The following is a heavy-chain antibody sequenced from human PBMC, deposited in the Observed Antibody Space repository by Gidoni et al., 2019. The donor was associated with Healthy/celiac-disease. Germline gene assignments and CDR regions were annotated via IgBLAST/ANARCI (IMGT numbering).Heavy chain of an antibody. D-gene: IGHD2-15*01. CDR3: ASAGRYCSGGSCYSSAY. J-gene: IGHJ4*02. CDR2: INHRGST. Sequence: QVQLQQWGAGLLKPSATLSLTCAVYGGSFSGYYWSWIRQPPGKGLEWIGEINHRGSTNYNPSLKSRVTISVDTSKNQFSLKLSSVTAADTAVYYCASAGRYCSGGSCYSSAYWGQGTLVTVSS. CDR1: GGSFSGYY. V-gene: IGHV4-34*01.